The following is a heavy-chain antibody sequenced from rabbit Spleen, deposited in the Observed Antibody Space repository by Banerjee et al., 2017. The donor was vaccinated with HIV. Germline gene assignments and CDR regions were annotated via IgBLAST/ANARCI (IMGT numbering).Heavy chain of an antibody. Sequence: QSLAESGGGLVKPGASLTLTCKASGFSFNSGYDMCWVRQAPGKGLEWIACSYAGSSGSTYSALWAKGRFTISKTSSTTVTLQMTSLTAADTATYFCARDTGTSFSTYGMDLWGPGTLVTVS. V-gene: IGHV1S40*01. D-gene: IGHD7-1*01. J-gene: IGHJ6*01. CDR3: ARDTGTSFSTYGMDL. CDR1: GFSFNSGYD. CDR2: SYAGSSGST.